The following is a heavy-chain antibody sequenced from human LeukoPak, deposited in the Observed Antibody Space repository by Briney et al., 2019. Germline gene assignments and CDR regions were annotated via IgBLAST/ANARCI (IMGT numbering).Heavy chain of an antibody. V-gene: IGHV6-1*01. CDR1: GDSASSNSAA. J-gene: IGHJ3*02. D-gene: IGHD3-22*01. CDR2: TYYRSKWYN. Sequence: SQTLSLTCAISGDSASSNSAAWNWIRQSPSRGLEWLGRTYYRSKWYNDYAVSVKSRITINPDTSKNQFSLQLNSVTPEDTAVYYCARDKGYYYDSSGYYEDAFDIWGQGTMVTVSS. CDR3: ARDKGYYYDSSGYYEDAFDI.